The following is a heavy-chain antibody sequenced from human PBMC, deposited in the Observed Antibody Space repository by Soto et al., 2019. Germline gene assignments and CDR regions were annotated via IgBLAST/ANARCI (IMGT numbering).Heavy chain of an antibody. CDR2: INPGGDIT. J-gene: IGHJ1*01. Sequence: EVQLLESGGGLVQPGGSLRLSCAASGFTFSRYAMSWVRQAPGKGLEWVSIINPGGDITYYGDSVKGRFTISRDNSKNTLSMQMNSLRAEDTAVYYCAKSLRPSALTTDYCEY. CDR1: GFTFSRYA. V-gene: IGHV3-23*01. D-gene: IGHD4-17*01. CDR3: AKSLRPSALTTDYCEY.